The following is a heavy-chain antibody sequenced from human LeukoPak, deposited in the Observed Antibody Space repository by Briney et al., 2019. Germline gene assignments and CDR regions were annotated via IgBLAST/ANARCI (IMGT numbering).Heavy chain of an antibody. CDR1: GYSISSGYD. CDR2: IYHSGST. Sequence: SETLSLTCTVSGYSISSGYDWGWIRQPPGKGLEWIGSIYHSGSTYYNPSLKSRVTISVDTSKNQFSLKLSSVTAADTAVYYCARGPYYYDSSGYYFGDYWGQGTLVTVSS. D-gene: IGHD3-22*01. V-gene: IGHV4-38-2*02. J-gene: IGHJ4*02. CDR3: ARGPYYYDSSGYYFGDY.